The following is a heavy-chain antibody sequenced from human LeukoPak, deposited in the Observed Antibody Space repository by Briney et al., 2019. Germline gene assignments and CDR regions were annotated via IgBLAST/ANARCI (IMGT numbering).Heavy chain of an antibody. CDR1: GFTFSSYG. J-gene: IGHJ4*02. Sequence: PGRSLRLSCAASGFTFSSYGMHWVRRAPGKGLEWVAVIWYDGSNKYYADSVKGRFTISRDNSKNTLYLQMNSLRADDTAVYYCAKQEDGDWGHFDYWGQGTLVTVSS. CDR3: AKQEDGDWGHFDY. D-gene: IGHD2-21*02. CDR2: IWYDGSNK. V-gene: IGHV3-33*06.